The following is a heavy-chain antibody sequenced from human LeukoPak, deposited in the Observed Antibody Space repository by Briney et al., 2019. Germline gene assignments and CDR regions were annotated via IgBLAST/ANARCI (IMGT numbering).Heavy chain of an antibody. CDR2: ISYDGSDK. J-gene: IGHJ5*02. CDR3: ARDSLLWFGELSWFDP. D-gene: IGHD3-10*01. Sequence: PGGSLRLSCAASGFTFSTYSMHWVRQAPGRGLEWVAVISYDGSDKYYTDSVKGRFTISRDNSKNTLYLQMNSLRAEDTAVYYCARDSLLWFGELSWFDPWGQGTLVTVSS. V-gene: IGHV3-30-3*01. CDR1: GFTFSTYS.